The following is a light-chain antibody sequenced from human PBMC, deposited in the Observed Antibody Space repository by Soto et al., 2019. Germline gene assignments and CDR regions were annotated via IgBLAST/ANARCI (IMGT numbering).Light chain of an antibody. CDR1: QSSTSTS. CDR3: QQYAGSPIT. CDR2: GAS. V-gene: IGKV3-20*01. Sequence: IVLTQSPGTLSFSPGDRATLFCRASQSSTSTSLAWYQQKPGQAPRLLIYGASTRATGIPDRFSGSGSGTDFTLTITRLEPEDFAVYSCQQYAGSPITFGQGTRLEIK. J-gene: IGKJ5*01.